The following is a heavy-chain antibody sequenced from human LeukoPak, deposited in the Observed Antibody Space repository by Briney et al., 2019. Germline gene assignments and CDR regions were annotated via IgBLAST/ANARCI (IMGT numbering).Heavy chain of an antibody. D-gene: IGHD4-17*01. CDR1: GYTFTGYY. CDR2: ISPNSGGT. J-gene: IGHJ4*02. V-gene: IGHV1-2*02. Sequence: ASVKVSCKASGYTFTGYYMHWVRQAPGQGLEWMGWISPNSGGTNYAQKFQGRVTMTRDTSISTAYMELSRLRSDDTAVYYCARAAAYGDYGTLDYWGQGTLVTVSS. CDR3: ARAAAYGDYGTLDY.